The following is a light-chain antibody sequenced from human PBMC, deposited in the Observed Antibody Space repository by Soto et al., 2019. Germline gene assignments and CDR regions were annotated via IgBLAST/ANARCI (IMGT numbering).Light chain of an antibody. V-gene: IGKV3-15*01. CDR2: GAS. CDR3: QQYRSWPRT. Sequence: EIVLTQSPATLSVSPVERFTLSCRASQSVDINLAWYQQKPGQAPRLLIYGASTRATDMSGTFSGRGSGTEFTLTISNVRPEDFAVYYCQQYRSWPRTFGQGTKVDIK. J-gene: IGKJ1*01. CDR1: QSVDIN.